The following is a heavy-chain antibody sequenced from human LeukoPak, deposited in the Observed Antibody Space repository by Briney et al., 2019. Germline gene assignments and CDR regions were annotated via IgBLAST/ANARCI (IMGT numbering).Heavy chain of an antibody. J-gene: IGHJ4*02. Sequence: PGGSLRLSCAASGFTFSSYSMNWVRQAPGKGLEWVSSISSSSSYIYYADSVKGRFTISRDNSKNTLYPQMNSLRAEDTAVYYCAKGGNYVWGSYRHWGQGTLVTVSS. D-gene: IGHD3-16*02. V-gene: IGHV3-21*04. CDR3: AKGGNYVWGSYRH. CDR2: ISSSSSYI. CDR1: GFTFSSYS.